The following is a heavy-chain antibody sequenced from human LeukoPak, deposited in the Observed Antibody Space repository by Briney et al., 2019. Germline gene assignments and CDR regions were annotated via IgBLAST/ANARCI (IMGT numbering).Heavy chain of an antibody. Sequence: PSETLSLTCAVYGGSFSGYYWSWIRQPPGKGLEWIGEINHSGSTNYNPSLKSRVTISVDTSKNQFSLKLSSVTAADTAVYYCARHIVVVPAASAFDIWGQGTMVTVSS. CDR3: ARHIVVVPAASAFDI. CDR2: INHSGST. J-gene: IGHJ3*02. CDR1: GGSFSGYY. V-gene: IGHV4-34*01. D-gene: IGHD2-2*01.